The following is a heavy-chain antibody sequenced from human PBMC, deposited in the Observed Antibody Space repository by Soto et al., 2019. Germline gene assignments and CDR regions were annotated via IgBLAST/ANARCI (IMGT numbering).Heavy chain of an antibody. CDR1: GFTFSSYA. CDR2: ISGSGGST. J-gene: IGHJ4*02. D-gene: IGHD3-3*01. V-gene: IGHV3-23*01. CDR3: AREKFTIFGVVIPMGDY. Sequence: GGSLRLSCAASGFTFSSYAMSWVRQAPGKGLEWVSAISGSGGSTCYADSVKGRFTISRDNSKNTLYLQMNSLRAEDTAVYYCAREKFTIFGVVIPMGDYWGQGTLVTVSS.